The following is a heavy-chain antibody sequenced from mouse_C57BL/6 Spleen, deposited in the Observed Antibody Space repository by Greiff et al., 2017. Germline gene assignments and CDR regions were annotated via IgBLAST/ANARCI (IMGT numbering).Heavy chain of an antibody. CDR3: ARAYYSNCVYSMDY. CDR1: GYSITSGYY. CDR2: ITYAGSN. J-gene: IGHJ4*01. D-gene: IGHD2-5*01. V-gene: IGHV3-6*01. Sequence: SGPGLVKPSQSLSLTCTATGYSITSGYYWNWIRQLPGNILEWMGFITYAGSNNYNPSLKNRISITRDPSKNQFFLRLNSVTTEDTATYYCARAYYSNCVYSMDYWGQGTSVTVSS.